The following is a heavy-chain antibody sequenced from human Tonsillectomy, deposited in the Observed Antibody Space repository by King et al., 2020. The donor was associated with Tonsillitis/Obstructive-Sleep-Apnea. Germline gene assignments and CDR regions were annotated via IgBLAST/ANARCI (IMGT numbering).Heavy chain of an antibody. J-gene: IGHJ4*02. CDR2: IRTTAAGGAT. V-gene: IGHV3-49*05. CDR3: TREYSGYA. D-gene: IGHD5-12*01. Sequence: VQLVESGGGLVKPGRSLRLSCAASGFTFGDYAMSLFRQAPGKGLERVGFIRTTAAGGATEYAAAVIGRFTISRDDSKSIAYLQMNSLKTEDTAVYYCTREYSGYAWGQGTLVTVSS. CDR1: GFTFGDYA.